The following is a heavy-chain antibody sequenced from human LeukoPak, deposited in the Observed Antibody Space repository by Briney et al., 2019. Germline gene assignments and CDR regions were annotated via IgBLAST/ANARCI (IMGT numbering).Heavy chain of an antibody. CDR2: LSGIGAGT. J-gene: IGHJ4*02. V-gene: IGHV3-23*01. Sequence: AGSLSLSCVVSGITLSNYGMSWVRQAPGKGLEWVAGLSGIGAGTNYADSVQGRFTISRDNPRNTLYLQMNSLGAEDTAVYCCAKRGVVVRVFLVGFDEEAYDLDSWGQGALVTVSS. CDR3: AKRGVVVRVFLVGFDEEAYDLDS. CDR1: GITLSNYG. D-gene: IGHD2-21*01.